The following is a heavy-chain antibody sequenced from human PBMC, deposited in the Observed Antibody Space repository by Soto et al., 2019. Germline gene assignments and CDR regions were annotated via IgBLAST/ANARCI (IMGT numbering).Heavy chain of an antibody. V-gene: IGHV4-4*07. CDR1: DGSISSYY. CDR2: IYTSGST. Sequence: SETRSLTCTVSDGSISSYYWSWIRQTAGKGLEWIGRIYTSGSTNYNPSLKSRVTMSVDTSKNQFSLKLSSVTAADTAVYYCARVRIAARTGAYGMDVWGQGTTVTVSS. CDR3: ARVRIAARTGAYGMDV. J-gene: IGHJ6*02. D-gene: IGHD6-6*01.